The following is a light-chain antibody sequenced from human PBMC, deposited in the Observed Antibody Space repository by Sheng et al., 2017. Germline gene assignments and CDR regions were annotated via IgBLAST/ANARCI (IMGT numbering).Light chain of an antibody. CDR2: DAS. J-gene: IGKJ3*01. V-gene: IGKV3-11*01. CDR1: QSVTSY. Sequence: EIVLTQSPATLSLSPGERATLSCRASQSVTSYLNWYQQKPGQAPRLLIYDASNRATGIPARFSGSGSRTDFTLTISSLEPEDFAVYYCQQRGTFGPGTKVDIK. CDR3: QQRGT.